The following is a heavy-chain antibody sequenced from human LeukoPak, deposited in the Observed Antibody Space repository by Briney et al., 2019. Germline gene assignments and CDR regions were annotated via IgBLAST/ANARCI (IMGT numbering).Heavy chain of an antibody. CDR1: GDSFSSHY. Sequence: SETLSLTCAVSGDSFSSHYWTWIRQSPGTGLEWIGYISHIGRTNYNPSLKSRVTISIDTYKNQFSLKLRSVTAADTAVYYCARDLVTVTKGFDIWGQGTMVSVSS. V-gene: IGHV4-59*11. J-gene: IGHJ3*02. D-gene: IGHD4-17*01. CDR3: ARDLVTVTKGFDI. CDR2: ISHIGRT.